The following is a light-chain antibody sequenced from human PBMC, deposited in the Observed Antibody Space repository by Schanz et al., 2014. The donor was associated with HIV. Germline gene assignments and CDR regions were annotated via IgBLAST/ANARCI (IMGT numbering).Light chain of an antibody. CDR1: SSDVGAYNY. J-gene: IGLJ1*01. V-gene: IGLV2-14*01. Sequence: QSALTQPPSASGSPGQSVTISCTGTSSDVGAYNYVSWYQQHPGKAPKLMIYEVSKRPSGVSNRFSGSKSGNTASLTIYXXQREDEADYYCSSLSTSGAPLFGTGTKLTVL. CDR3: SSLSTSGAPL. CDR2: EVS.